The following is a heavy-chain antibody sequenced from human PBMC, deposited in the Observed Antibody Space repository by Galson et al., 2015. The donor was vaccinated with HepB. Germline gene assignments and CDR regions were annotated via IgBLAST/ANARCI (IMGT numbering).Heavy chain of an antibody. CDR2: IIPILGIA. J-gene: IGHJ4*02. CDR3: ASKYENLFDY. V-gene: IGHV1-69*10. CDR1: GGTFSSYT. Sequence: SVKVSCKASGGTFSSYTISWVRQAPGQGLEWMGGIIPILGIANYAQKFQGRVTITADKSTSTAYMELSSLRSEDTAVYYCASKYENLFDYWGQGTLVTVSS. D-gene: IGHD2-2*01.